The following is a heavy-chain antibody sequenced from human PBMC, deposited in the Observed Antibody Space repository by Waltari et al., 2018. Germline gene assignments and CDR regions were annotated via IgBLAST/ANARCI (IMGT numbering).Heavy chain of an antibody. D-gene: IGHD2-15*01. CDR3: ARDVGYCSGGSCPAMDV. V-gene: IGHV3-48*04. CDR1: GFTFRSYS. J-gene: IGHJ6*04. CDR2: ISGSSFTI. Sequence: EVQLVESGGGLAQPGGSLRLSCAASGFTFRSYSMNWVRQAPGKGLGWISYISGSSFTIYYADSVKGRFTISRDNAENSVYLQMNSLRAEDTAVYYCARDVGYCSGGSCPAMDVWGKGTTVTISS.